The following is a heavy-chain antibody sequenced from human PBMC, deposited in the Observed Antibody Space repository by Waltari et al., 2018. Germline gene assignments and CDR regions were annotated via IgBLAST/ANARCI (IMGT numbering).Heavy chain of an antibody. D-gene: IGHD3-9*01. V-gene: IGHV4-61*09. CDR2: IYTSGST. CDR1: GGSISSVSSY. CDR3: ARGFDWSNWFDP. Sequence: QVQLQESGPGLVKPSQTLSLTCTVSGGSISSVSSYWSWIRQPAGKGLEWIGYIYTSGSTNYNPALKSRVTISVDTSKNQFSLKLSSVTAADTAVYYCARGFDWSNWFDPWGQGTLVTVSS. J-gene: IGHJ5*02.